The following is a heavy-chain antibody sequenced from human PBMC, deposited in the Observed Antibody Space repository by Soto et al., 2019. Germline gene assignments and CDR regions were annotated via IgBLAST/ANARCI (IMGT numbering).Heavy chain of an antibody. CDR1: GYSFSTYW. Sequence: PGESLKISCKGSGYSFSTYWIAWVRQMPGKGLEWMAIINPRDSETRYSPSFQGQVTISADKSIDTAYLQWNSLKASDTAMYYCARDATYYDILSGYYFDFWGQGTQVTVSS. J-gene: IGHJ4*02. D-gene: IGHD3-9*01. V-gene: IGHV5-51*01. CDR2: INPRDSET. CDR3: ARDATYYDILSGYYFDF.